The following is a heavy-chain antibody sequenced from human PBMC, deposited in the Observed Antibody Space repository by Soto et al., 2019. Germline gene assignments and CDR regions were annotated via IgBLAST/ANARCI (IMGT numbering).Heavy chain of an antibody. CDR1: GFTFSKYW. CDR3: ARGPLDY. V-gene: IGHV3-7*01. J-gene: IGHJ4*02. Sequence: RLSCAVSGFTFSKYWVTWLRQAPGKGLEWVANLNQDGSDIYYVDSVKGRFTVSRDSANNSLYLQMNSLRAEDTAVYYCARGPLDYWGQGTLVTVSS. CDR2: LNQDGSDI.